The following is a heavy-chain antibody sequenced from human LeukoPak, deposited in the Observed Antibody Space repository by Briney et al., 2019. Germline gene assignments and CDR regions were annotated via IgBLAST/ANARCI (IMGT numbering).Heavy chain of an antibody. J-gene: IGHJ4*02. CDR1: GFTFSSYA. D-gene: IGHD6-19*01. Sequence: GGSLRLSCAASGFTFSSYAMHWVRQAPGKGLEWVAVISYDGSNKYYADSVKGRFTISRDNSKNTLYLQMNSLRAEDTAVYYCARDQSSGWSHLFDYWGQGTLVTVSS. CDR2: ISYDGSNK. V-gene: IGHV3-30-3*01. CDR3: ARDQSSGWSHLFDY.